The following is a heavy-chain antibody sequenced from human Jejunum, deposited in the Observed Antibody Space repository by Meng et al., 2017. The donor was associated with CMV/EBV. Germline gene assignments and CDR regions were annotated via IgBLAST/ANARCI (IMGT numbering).Heavy chain of an antibody. CDR2: ISLGNGQT. V-gene: IGHV1-18*04. D-gene: IGHD7-27*01. CDR3: ARDVWGFDY. Sequence: VQLAPVRGEVKEAGGLRKNSRQTSGYTLNGHHIGRGVQAPGQGLEWVGWISLGNGQTVYGHKVQGRVTVTTDTSTSTAYMELRSLRSDDTAMYYCARDVWGFDYWGQGTLVTVSS. J-gene: IGHJ4*02. CDR1: GYTLNGHH.